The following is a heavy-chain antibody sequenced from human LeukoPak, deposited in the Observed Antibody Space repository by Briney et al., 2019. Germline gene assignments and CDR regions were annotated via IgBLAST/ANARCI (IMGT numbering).Heavy chain of an antibody. Sequence: GGSLRLSCAASGFTFSSFWMSWVLQAPGKGLEWVANINQDGSGKYYVDSVKGRFIISRDNAQNSLYLQMNTLRAEDTAVYYCARDNWGSPSHWFDPWGQGTLVTVSS. CDR2: INQDGSGK. D-gene: IGHD7-27*01. J-gene: IGHJ5*02. CDR3: ARDNWGSPSHWFDP. CDR1: GFTFSSFW. V-gene: IGHV3-7*01.